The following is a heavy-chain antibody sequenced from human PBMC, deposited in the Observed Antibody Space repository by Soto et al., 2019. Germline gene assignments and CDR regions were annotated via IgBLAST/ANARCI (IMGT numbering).Heavy chain of an antibody. Sequence: GGSLRLSCAASGFTFSSYAMSWVRQAPGKGLEWVSAISGSGGSTYYTDSVKGRFTISRDNSKNTLYLQMNSLRAEDTAVYYCAKSRYYYDSSVPNPGAFDIWGQGTMVTVSS. J-gene: IGHJ3*02. CDR2: ISGSGGST. V-gene: IGHV3-23*01. CDR1: GFTFSSYA. CDR3: AKSRYYYDSSVPNPGAFDI. D-gene: IGHD3-22*01.